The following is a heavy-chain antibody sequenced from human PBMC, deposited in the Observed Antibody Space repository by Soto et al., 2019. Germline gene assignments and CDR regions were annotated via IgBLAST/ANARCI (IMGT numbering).Heavy chain of an antibody. D-gene: IGHD4-17*01. V-gene: IGHV1-69*12. J-gene: IGHJ6*02. CDR3: AREGLVLVPTTVNSDYYYYAMDV. CDR2: IIPRSATS. CDR1: GDTFSTYT. Sequence: QVQLVQSGAEVKKPGSSVKVSCKASGDTFSTYTITWMRQAPGQGLEWMGGIIPRSATSNYAQKLQGRVTSAGDESTNTSYLELSSLRSEDKAVYYCAREGLVLVPTTVNSDYYYYAMDVWGQGTTVTVSS.